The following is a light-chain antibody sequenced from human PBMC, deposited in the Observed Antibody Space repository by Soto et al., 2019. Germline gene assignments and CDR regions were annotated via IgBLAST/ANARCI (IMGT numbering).Light chain of an antibody. Sequence: EVVLTQFPGTLSLSPGERATLSCRASQIVSSSFLVWYQQKPGQAPRLLIHGASIRAAGIPDRFSGSGSGTDFTLTISRLEPEDFAVYFCQQYDKSPWTFGQGTKVDIK. CDR1: QIVSSSF. V-gene: IGKV3-20*01. J-gene: IGKJ1*01. CDR3: QQYDKSPWT. CDR2: GAS.